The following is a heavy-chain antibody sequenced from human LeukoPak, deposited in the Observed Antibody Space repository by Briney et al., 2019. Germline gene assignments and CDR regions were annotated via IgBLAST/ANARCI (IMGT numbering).Heavy chain of an antibody. CDR2: ISAYNGNT. J-gene: IGHJ4*02. CDR3: ARELGYSGSYYWDPFDY. Sequence: ASEKVSCKASGYTFTSYGISWVRQAPGQGLEWMGWISAYNGNTNYARKLQGRVTMTTDTSTSTAYMELRSLRSDDTAVYYCARELGYSGSYYWDPFDYWGQGTLVTVSS. V-gene: IGHV1-18*01. D-gene: IGHD1-26*01. CDR1: GYTFTSYG.